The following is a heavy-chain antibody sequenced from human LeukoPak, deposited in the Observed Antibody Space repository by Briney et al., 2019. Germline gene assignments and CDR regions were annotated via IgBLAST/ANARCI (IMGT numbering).Heavy chain of an antibody. CDR3: ARGGPYLGYCSSTSCLPQNPYWFDP. CDR1: GYTFSSYY. V-gene: IGHV1-46*01. Sequence: GASVKVSCTASGYTFSSYYVHWVRQAPGQGLEWMGMIIPSDGFTSYAQKFQGRVTMTRDMSTSTVYMELSSLRSDDTAVYYCARGGPYLGYCSSTSCLPQNPYWFDPWGQGTLVTVSS. D-gene: IGHD2-2*01. CDR2: IIPSDGFT. J-gene: IGHJ5*02.